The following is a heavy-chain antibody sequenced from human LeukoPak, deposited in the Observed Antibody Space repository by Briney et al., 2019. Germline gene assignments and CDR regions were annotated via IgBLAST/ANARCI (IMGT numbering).Heavy chain of an antibody. D-gene: IGHD6-13*01. CDR3: AKEGSQGRPQRAAAANGDAFDI. CDR2: ISGSGGST. CDR1: GFTLSSYA. J-gene: IGHJ3*02. Sequence: GGSLRLSRAASGFTLSSYAMSWVRQAPGKGLEWVSAISGSGGSTYYADSVKGRFTISRDNSKNTLYLQMNSLRAEDTAVYYCAKEGSQGRPQRAAAANGDAFDIWGQGTMVTVSS. V-gene: IGHV3-23*01.